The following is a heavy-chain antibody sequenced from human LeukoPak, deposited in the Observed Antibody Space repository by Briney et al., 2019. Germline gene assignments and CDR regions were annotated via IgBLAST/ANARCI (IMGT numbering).Heavy chain of an antibody. CDR3: ARRAYDEYAFDI. D-gene: IGHD5-12*01. CDR1: GGSISSYY. CDR2: IYYSGST. V-gene: IGHV4-59*08. J-gene: IGHJ3*02. Sequence: SETLSLTCTVSGGSISSYYWSWIRQPPGKGLEWIGYIYYSGSTNYNPSLKSRVTISVDTSKNQFSLRLSSVTAADMAVYYCARRAYDEYAFDIWGQGTMVTVSS.